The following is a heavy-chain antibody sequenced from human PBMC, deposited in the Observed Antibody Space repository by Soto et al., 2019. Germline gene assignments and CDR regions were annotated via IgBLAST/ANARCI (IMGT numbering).Heavy chain of an antibody. V-gene: IGHV1-3*01. Sequence: ASVKVSCKASGYTFTSYAMHWVRQAPGQRLEWMGWINAGNGNTKYSQKFQGRVTITRDTSASTAYMELSSLRSEDTAVYYCARDVFGHDNYETNGYYFDHWGQGTLVTVSS. CDR2: INAGNGNT. J-gene: IGHJ4*02. CDR1: GYTFTSYA. CDR3: ARDVFGHDNYETNGYYFDH. D-gene: IGHD3-22*01.